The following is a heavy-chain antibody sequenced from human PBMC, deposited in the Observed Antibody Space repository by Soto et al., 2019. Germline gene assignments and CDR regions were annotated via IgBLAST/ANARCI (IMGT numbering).Heavy chain of an antibody. CDR2: ISGSGGST. CDR3: AKHRIAAGSSYYFDY. Sequence: GGSLRLSCAASGFTFSSYAMSWVRQAPGKGLEWVSAISGSGGSTYYADSVKGRFTISRDNSKNTLYLQMNSLRAEDTAVYYCAKHRIAAGSSYYFDYWGQGTLVTVSS. CDR1: GFTFSSYA. D-gene: IGHD6-13*01. J-gene: IGHJ4*02. V-gene: IGHV3-23*01.